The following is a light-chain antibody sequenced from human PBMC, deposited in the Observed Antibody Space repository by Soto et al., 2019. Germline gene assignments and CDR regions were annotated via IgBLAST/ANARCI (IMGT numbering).Light chain of an antibody. CDR3: QQQGRSWIT. J-gene: IGKJ5*01. CDR2: DAS. CDR1: QSVSNNY. V-gene: IGKV3-20*01. Sequence: EFVLTQSPGTLSLSPGERATLSCRASQSVSNNYLAWYQQKPGQAPRLLIYDASTRATGIPARFSGSGSGTDFTLTISRLEPEDFAVYYCQQQGRSWITFGQGTRLEIK.